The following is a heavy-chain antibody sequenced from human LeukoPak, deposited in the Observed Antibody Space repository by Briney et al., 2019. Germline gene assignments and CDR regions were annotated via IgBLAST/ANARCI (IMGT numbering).Heavy chain of an antibody. V-gene: IGHV3-48*03. CDR3: ARAYWFGELAPDAFDI. CDR2: ISSSGSTI. CDR1: GFTFSSYE. D-gene: IGHD3-10*01. Sequence: GGSLRLSCAASGFTFSSYEMNWVRQAPGKGLELVSYISSSGSTIYYADSVKGRFTISRDNAKNSLYLQMNSLRAEDTAVYYCARAYWFGELAPDAFDIWGQGTMVTVSS. J-gene: IGHJ3*02.